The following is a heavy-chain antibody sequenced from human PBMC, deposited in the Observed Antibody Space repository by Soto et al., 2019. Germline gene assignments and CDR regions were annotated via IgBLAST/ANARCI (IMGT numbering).Heavy chain of an antibody. V-gene: IGHV4-39*01. CDR3: TRQYNWNDNYLGP. CDR1: GASISVHSYY. D-gene: IGHD1-20*01. Sequence: SETLSLTCTVSGASISVHSYYWTWIRQPPGKGLEWIGSSYYSGTTYFNPSLKSRATISVDTSKNQFSLRLTSVTAADTAIYYCTRQYNWNDNYLGPWCPGALVTVSS. J-gene: IGHJ5*02. CDR2: SYYSGTT.